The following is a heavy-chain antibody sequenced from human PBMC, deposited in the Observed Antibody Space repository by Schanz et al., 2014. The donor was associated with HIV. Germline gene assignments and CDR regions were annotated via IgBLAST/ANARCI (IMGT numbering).Heavy chain of an antibody. J-gene: IGHJ6*02. CDR3: AKVARWDYYGMDV. CDR2: ISYDGSNK. CDR1: GFTFSSDG. V-gene: IGHV3-30*18. Sequence: QVQLVESGGGVVQPGRSLRLSCAASGFTFSSDGMHWVRQAPGKGLEWVAFISYDGSNKYYAVSVKGRFTISRDNSKNTLYLQMNSLRAEDTALYYCAKVARWDYYGMDVWGQGTAVTVSS.